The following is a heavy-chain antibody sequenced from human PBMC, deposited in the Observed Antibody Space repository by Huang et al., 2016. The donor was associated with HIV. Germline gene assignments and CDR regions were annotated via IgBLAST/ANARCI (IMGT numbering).Heavy chain of an antibody. D-gene: IGHD3-10*01. Sequence: QVQLVQSGAEVKKPGASVTVSCKASGYTFTNYDINWVRQATGQGLEWMGWMNPNSGDTGFAQKFQGRVTMTRNTSISTAYRELSSLRSEDTAVYYCARGGLLWFGELSTWGQGTLVTVSS. CDR2: MNPNSGDT. CDR1: GYTFTNYD. V-gene: IGHV1-8*01. J-gene: IGHJ5*02. CDR3: ARGGLLWFGELST.